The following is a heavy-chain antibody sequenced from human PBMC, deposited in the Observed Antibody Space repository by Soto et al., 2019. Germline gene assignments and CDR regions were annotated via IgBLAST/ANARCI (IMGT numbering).Heavy chain of an antibody. V-gene: IGHV4-59*01. CDR3: ARVNVRTGTIDY. J-gene: IGHJ4*02. Sequence: SETLSLTCTVSGGSISGYYWSWIRQPPGKGLEWIGYIYYSGSTNYNPSLKSRVTISVDTSKNQFSLKLSSVTAADTAVYYCARVNVRTGTIDYWGQGTLVTVSS. CDR2: IYYSGST. D-gene: IGHD1-7*01. CDR1: GGSISGYY.